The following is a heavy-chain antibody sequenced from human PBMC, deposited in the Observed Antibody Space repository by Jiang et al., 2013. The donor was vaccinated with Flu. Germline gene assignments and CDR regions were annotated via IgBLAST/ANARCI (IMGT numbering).Heavy chain of an antibody. D-gene: IGHD3-10*01. CDR2: STPTLGTP. CDR3: AREGSRFYSPPD. V-gene: IGHV7-4-1*02. CDR1: GYTFTSXA. J-gene: IGHJ4*02. Sequence: SELKKPGASVKVSCKASGYTFTSXAMNWVRQAPGQGLEWMDRSTPTLGTPTYAQGFTGRFVFSLDTSVSTAYLQISSLKAEDTAVYYCAREGSRFYSPPDWGQGTLVTVSS.